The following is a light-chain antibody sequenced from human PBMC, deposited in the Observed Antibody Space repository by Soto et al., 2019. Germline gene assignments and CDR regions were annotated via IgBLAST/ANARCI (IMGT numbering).Light chain of an antibody. CDR1: QSISNH. Sequence: DIQMTQSPSTLSASVGDRVIITCRASQSISNHLNWYQQKPGKAPKLLIFAASSLQSGVPSRFSGNRSGPDFTLTISSLQPEDFATYYCQQSYSSPPTFGQGTKVDIK. J-gene: IGKJ1*01. CDR2: AAS. V-gene: IGKV1-39*01. CDR3: QQSYSSPPT.